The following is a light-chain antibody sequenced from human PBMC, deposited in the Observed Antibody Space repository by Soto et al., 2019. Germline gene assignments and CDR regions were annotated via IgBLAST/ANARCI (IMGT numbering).Light chain of an antibody. Sequence: DFQMTQSPSTLSASVGDRVTITCRASQSISSWLAWYQQKPGRAPKLLIYDAFRLESGVPSRFSGSGSGTEFTLTICSLQPDYFATYYCQQYNSFSMYTFGQGTKLEIK. CDR1: QSISSW. CDR2: DAF. J-gene: IGKJ2*01. V-gene: IGKV1-5*01. CDR3: QQYNSFSMYT.